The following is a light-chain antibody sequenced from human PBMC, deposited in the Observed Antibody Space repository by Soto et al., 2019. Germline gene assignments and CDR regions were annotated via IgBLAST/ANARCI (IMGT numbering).Light chain of an antibody. V-gene: IGKV3-11*01. CDR1: QTVGNY. CDR2: NAS. Sequence: EIVLIQSPATLSLSPGERATLSCRASQTVGNYLAWYQQKPGQVPRLLIYNASNRATGVPVRFSGSGSGTEFTLTISSLEPEDFAVYYCQQRGNWPLPWTFGQGAKVEI. J-gene: IGKJ1*01. CDR3: QQRGNWPLPWT.